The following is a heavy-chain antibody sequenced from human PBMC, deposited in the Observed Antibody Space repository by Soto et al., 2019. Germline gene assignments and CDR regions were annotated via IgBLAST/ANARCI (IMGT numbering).Heavy chain of an antibody. D-gene: IGHD3-16*01. CDR1: GGSISSGDYY. CDR3: ARVERRYYFDY. Sequence: SETLSLTCTVSGGSISSGDYYWSWIRQPPGKCLEWIGYIYYSGSTYYNPSLKSRVTISVDTSKNQFSLKLSSVTAADTAVYYCARVERRYYFDYWGQGTLVTVSS. J-gene: IGHJ4*02. CDR2: IYYSGST. V-gene: IGHV4-30-4*01.